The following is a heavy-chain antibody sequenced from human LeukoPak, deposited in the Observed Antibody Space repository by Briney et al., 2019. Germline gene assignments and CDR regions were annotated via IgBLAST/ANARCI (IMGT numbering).Heavy chain of an antibody. V-gene: IGHV4-39*07. CDR1: GGSVTSSSFY. CDR3: AKSGPAAGRPDAFDI. D-gene: IGHD2-2*01. Sequence: PSETLSLTCTLSGGSVTSSSFYWAWIRQPPGKGLECIGTINYSGITYYNSPLKSRVTISVDTSKNQSSLKRNSVTAADTAVYFCAKSGPAAGRPDAFDIWGQGTMVTVSS. CDR2: INYSGIT. J-gene: IGHJ3*02.